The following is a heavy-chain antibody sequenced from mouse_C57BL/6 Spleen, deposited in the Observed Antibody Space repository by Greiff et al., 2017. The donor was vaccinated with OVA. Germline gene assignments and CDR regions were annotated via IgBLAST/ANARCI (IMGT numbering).Heavy chain of an antibody. D-gene: IGHD2-12*01. Sequence: EVQVVESEGGLVQPGSSMKLSCTASGFTFSDYYMAWVRQVPEKGLEWVANINYDGSSTYYLDSLKSRFIISRDNAKNILYLQMSSLKSEDTATYYCARGYDGLDYWGQGTSVTVSS. CDR3: ARGYDGLDY. CDR2: INYDGSST. CDR1: GFTFSDYY. J-gene: IGHJ4*01. V-gene: IGHV5-16*01.